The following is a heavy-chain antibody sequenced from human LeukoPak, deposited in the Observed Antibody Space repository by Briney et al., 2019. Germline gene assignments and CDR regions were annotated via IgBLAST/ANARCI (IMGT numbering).Heavy chain of an antibody. V-gene: IGHV1-2*02. D-gene: IGHD4-11*01. CDR1: GYTFTGYY. CDR3: ARHYSMYESEDY. J-gene: IGHJ4*02. CDR2: INSNSGGT. Sequence: ASVKVSCKASGYTFTGYYMHWVRQAPGQGLEWMGWINSNSGGTNYAQKFQGRVTMTRDTSISTAYMELNRLTSDDTAVYYCARHYSMYESEDYWGQGTLVTVSS.